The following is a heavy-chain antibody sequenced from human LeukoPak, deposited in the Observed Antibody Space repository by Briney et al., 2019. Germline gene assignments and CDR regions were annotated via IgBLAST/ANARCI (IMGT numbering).Heavy chain of an antibody. CDR3: ARVMTTVTTKDY. V-gene: IGHV3-7*04. CDR1: GFTFSSYR. Sequence: GGSLRLSCAASGFTFSSYRMSWVRQAPGKGLEWVANIKQDGSEKYYVDSVKGRFTISRDNAKNSLYLQMNSLRAEDTAVYYCARVMTTVTTKDYWGQGTLVTVSS. CDR2: IKQDGSEK. D-gene: IGHD4-17*01. J-gene: IGHJ4*02.